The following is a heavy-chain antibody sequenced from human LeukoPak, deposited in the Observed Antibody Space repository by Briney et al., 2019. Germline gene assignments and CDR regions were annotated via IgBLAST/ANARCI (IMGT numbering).Heavy chain of an antibody. J-gene: IGHJ4*02. Sequence: GGSLRLSCAGALGRHWMGWVRQAPGKGLEWVANIKEDGSERYYGDSVKGRFTISRDDAKSSLYLQMSNLRVEDTAVYYCTRDQTWGQGTLVTVSS. CDR3: TRDQT. CDR2: IKEDGSER. V-gene: IGHV3-7*01. CDR1: LGRHW.